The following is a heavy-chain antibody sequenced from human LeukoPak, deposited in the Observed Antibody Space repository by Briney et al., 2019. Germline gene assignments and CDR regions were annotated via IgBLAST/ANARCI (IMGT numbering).Heavy chain of an antibody. V-gene: IGHV4-61*02. J-gene: IGHJ4*02. Sequence: SQTLSLTCTVSGGSISSGSYYWSWIRQPAGKGLEWIGRIYTSGSTNYNPSLKSRFTISVDTSKNPFSLKLSSVTAADTAVYYCARGILYYDIFTGYLLYYFDYWGQGTLVTVSS. CDR1: GGSISSGSYY. D-gene: IGHD3-9*01. CDR2: IYTSGST. CDR3: ARGILYYDIFTGYLLYYFDY.